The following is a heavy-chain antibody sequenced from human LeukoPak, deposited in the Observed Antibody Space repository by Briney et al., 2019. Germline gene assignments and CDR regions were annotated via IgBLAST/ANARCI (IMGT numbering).Heavy chain of an antibody. V-gene: IGHV3-23*01. J-gene: IGHJ6*02. Sequence: GGSLRLSCAASGFTFSSYAMSWVRQAPGKGLEWVSAISGSGGSTYYADSVKGRFTISRDNSKDTLYLQMNSLRAEDTAVYYCAKGGPGYYYYGMDVWGQGTTVTVSS. D-gene: IGHD3-16*01. CDR1: GFTFSSYA. CDR2: ISGSGGST. CDR3: AKGGPGYYYYGMDV.